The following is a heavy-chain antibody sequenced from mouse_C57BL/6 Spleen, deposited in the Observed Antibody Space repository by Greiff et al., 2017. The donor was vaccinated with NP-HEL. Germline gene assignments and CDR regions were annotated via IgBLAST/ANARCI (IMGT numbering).Heavy chain of an antibody. CDR3: ARDNSSGPAWFAY. J-gene: IGHJ3*01. D-gene: IGHD3-2*02. CDR2: IYPGSGNT. CDR1: GFTFTDYY. Sequence: VQLQESGAELVRPGASVKLSCTASGFTFTDYYINWVQQRPGQGLEWIARIYPGSGNTYYNEKFTGKGTLTAEKSSSTAYMQLSSLTSEDSAVYFCARDNSSGPAWFAYWGQGTLVTVSA. V-gene: IGHV1-76*01.